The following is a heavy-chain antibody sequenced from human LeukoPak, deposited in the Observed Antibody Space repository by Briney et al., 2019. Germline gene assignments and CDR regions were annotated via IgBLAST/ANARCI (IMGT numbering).Heavy chain of an antibody. Sequence: PGGSLRLSCAASGFTFSSYEMNWVRQAPGKGLEWVSYISSSGSTIYYADSVKGRFTISRDNAKNSLYLQMNSLKAEDTAVYYCARALGDSYGSRSPYYYYGMDVWGQGTTVTVSS. CDR3: ARALGDSYGSRSPYYYYGMDV. CDR1: GFTFSSYE. V-gene: IGHV3-48*03. J-gene: IGHJ6*02. D-gene: IGHD5-18*01. CDR2: ISSSGSTI.